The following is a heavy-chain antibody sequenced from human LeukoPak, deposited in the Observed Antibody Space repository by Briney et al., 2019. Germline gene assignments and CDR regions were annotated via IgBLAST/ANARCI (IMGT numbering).Heavy chain of an antibody. CDR1: GGSFSGYY. CDR2: NNHSGST. Sequence: SETLSLTCAVYGGSFSGYYWSWIRQPPGKGLEWIGENNHSGSTNYNPSLKSRVTISVDTSKNQFSLKLSSVTAAGTAVYYCARGRGMVRGVINDYWGQGTLVTVSS. J-gene: IGHJ4*02. D-gene: IGHD3-10*01. CDR3: ARGRGMVRGVINDY. V-gene: IGHV4-34*01.